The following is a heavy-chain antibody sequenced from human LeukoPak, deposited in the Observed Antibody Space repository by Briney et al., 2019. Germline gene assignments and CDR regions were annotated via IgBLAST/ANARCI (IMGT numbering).Heavy chain of an antibody. D-gene: IGHD6-19*01. CDR1: GYTFTSYY. CDR3: ARVVAVAGTSDY. V-gene: IGHV1-46*01. Sequence: GASVKVSCKASGYTFTSYYMHWVRQAPGQGPEWMGIINPSGGSTSYAQKFQGRVTMARDTSTSTVYMELSSLRSEDTAVYYCARVVAVAGTSDYWGQGTLVTVSS. J-gene: IGHJ4*02. CDR2: INPSGGST.